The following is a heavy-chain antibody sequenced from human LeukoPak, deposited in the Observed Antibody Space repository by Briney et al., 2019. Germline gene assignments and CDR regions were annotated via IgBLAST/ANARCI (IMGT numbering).Heavy chain of an antibody. J-gene: IGHJ6*04. D-gene: IGHD6-19*01. Sequence: ASVKVSCKASGYTFTSYGISWVRQAPGQGLEWMGWISAYNGNTNYAQKLQGRVTMTTDTSTSTAYMELRSLRSDDTAVYYCGRVSEKGLVYSNYGRDVGGKGPTVT. V-gene: IGHV1-18*01. CDR2: ISAYNGNT. CDR1: GYTFTSYG. CDR3: GRVSEKGLVYSNYGRDV.